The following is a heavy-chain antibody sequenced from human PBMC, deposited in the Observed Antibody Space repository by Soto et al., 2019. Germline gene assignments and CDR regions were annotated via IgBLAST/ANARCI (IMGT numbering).Heavy chain of an antibody. CDR3: ARDLGSGIVVVKDY. CDR2: ISAYNGNT. CDR1: GYTFTSYG. V-gene: IGHV1-18*01. D-gene: IGHD3-22*01. J-gene: IGHJ4*02. Sequence: ASVKVSGKASGYTFTSYGISWVRQAPGQGLEWMGWISAYNGNTNYAQKLQGRVTMTTDTSTSTAYMELRSLRSDDTAVYYCARDLGSGIVVVKDYWGQGTLVTVSS.